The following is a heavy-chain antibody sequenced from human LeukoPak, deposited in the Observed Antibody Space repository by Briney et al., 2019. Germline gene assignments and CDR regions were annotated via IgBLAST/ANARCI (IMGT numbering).Heavy chain of an antibody. J-gene: IGHJ4*02. CDR2: INPNSGGT. Sequence: ASVKVSCKASGGTFSSYAISWVRQAPGQGLEWMGWINPNSGGTNYAQKFQGRVTMTRDTSISTAYMELSRLRSDDTAVYYCARAAAGPDVDYWGQGTLVTVSS. CDR1: GGTFSSYA. V-gene: IGHV1-2*02. D-gene: IGHD6-13*01. CDR3: ARAAAGPDVDY.